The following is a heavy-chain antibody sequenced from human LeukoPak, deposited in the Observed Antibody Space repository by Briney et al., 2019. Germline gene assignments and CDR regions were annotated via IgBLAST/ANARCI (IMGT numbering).Heavy chain of an antibody. V-gene: IGHV4-34*01. CDR1: GGSFSGCY. CDR2: INHSGST. CDR3: ARTRSIAAAGGEYFQH. Sequence: SETLSLTCAVYGGSFSGCYWSWIRQPPGKGLEWIGEINHSGSTNYNPSLKSRVTISVDTSKNQFSLKLSSVTAADTAVYYCARTRSIAAAGGEYFQHWGQGTLVTVSS. J-gene: IGHJ1*01. D-gene: IGHD6-13*01.